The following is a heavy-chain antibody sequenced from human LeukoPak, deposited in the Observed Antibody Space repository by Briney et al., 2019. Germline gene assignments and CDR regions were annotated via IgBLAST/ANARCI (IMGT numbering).Heavy chain of an antibody. CDR3: ARDPERIKILYALDM. CDR1: GFNFSTYT. CDR2: ISSSRTHL. J-gene: IGHJ3*02. Sequence: GGSLRLSCAASGFNFSTYTMNWVRQAPGKGLEWVSSISSSRTHLYYADSVRGRFTISRDNAKNSLFLQMNSLRAEDTAVYYCARDPERIKILYALDMWGQGITVTVSS. D-gene: IGHD1-14*01. V-gene: IGHV3-21*01.